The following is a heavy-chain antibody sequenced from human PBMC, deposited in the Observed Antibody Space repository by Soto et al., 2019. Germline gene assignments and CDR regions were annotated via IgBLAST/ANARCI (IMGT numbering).Heavy chain of an antibody. J-gene: IGHJ3*02. CDR1: GGTFSSYA. V-gene: IGHV1-69*13. CDR3: ARDMVVVTAIQGVNAFDI. CDR2: IIPIFGTA. D-gene: IGHD2-21*02. Sequence: GASVKVSCKASGGTFSSYAISWVRQAPGQGLEWMGGIIPIFGTANYAQKFQGRVTITADESTSTAYMELSSLRSEDTAVYYCARDMVVVTAIQGVNAFDIWGQGTMVTVSS.